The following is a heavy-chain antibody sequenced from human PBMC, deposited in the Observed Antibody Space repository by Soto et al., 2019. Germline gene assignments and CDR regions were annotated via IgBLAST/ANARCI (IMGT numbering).Heavy chain of an antibody. CDR2: INAGNGNT. Sequence: ASVKVSCKASGYTFTSYAMHWVRQAPGQRLEWMGWINAGNGNTKYSQKFQGRVTITADESTSTAYMELSSLRSEDTAVYYCASGKWRDAFDIWGQGTMVTVPS. CDR3: ASGKWRDAFDI. D-gene: IGHD3-10*01. V-gene: IGHV1-3*01. CDR1: GYTFTSYA. J-gene: IGHJ3*02.